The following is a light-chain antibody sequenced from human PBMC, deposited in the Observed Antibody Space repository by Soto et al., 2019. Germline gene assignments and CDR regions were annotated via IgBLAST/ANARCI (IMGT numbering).Light chain of an antibody. J-gene: IGLJ1*01. CDR3: CSFTSSNTHV. CDR1: SSDFGNYNL. V-gene: IGLV2-23*02. Sequence: QSVLTQPASVSGSPGQSITISCTGTSSDFGNYNLVSWYQQHPGKVPKLILFEVNKRPSGVSGRFSGSKSGNTASLTISGLQAEDEADYYCCSFTSSNTHVFVTGTKVTVL. CDR2: EVN.